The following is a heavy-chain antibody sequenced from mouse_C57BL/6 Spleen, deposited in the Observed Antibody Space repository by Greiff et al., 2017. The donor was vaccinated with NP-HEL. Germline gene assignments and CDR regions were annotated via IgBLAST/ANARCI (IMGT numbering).Heavy chain of an antibody. J-gene: IGHJ3*01. Sequence: EVQLQQSGPELVKPGASVKISCKASGYSFTGYYMNWVKQSPEKSLEWIGEINPSTGGTTYNQKFKAKATLTVDKSSSTAYMQLKSLTSEDSAVYYCARRRGSSGSWFAYWGQRTLVTVSA. D-gene: IGHD3-2*02. CDR1: GYSFTGYY. CDR2: INPSTGGT. CDR3: ARRRGSSGSWFAY. V-gene: IGHV1-42*01.